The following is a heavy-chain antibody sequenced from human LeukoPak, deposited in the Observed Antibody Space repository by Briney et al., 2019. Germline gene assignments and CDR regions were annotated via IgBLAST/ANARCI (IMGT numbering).Heavy chain of an antibody. CDR1: GFTFSSYA. J-gene: IGHJ4*02. CDR3: ARIYHGEYDPYYFDY. Sequence: GRSLRLSCAASGFTFSSYAMHWVRQAPGEGLEWVAVISYDGSNKYYADSVKGRFTISRDNSKNTLYLQMNSLRAEDTAVYYCARIYHGEYDPYYFDYWGQGTLVTVSS. D-gene: IGHD4-17*01. V-gene: IGHV3-30-3*01. CDR2: ISYDGSNK.